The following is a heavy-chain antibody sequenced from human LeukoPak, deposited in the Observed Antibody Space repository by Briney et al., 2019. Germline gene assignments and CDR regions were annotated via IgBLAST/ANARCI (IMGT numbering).Heavy chain of an antibody. V-gene: IGHV3-30-3*01. CDR2: ISYDGSNK. Sequence: GGSLRLSCAASGFTFSSYAMHRVRQAPGKGLEWVAVISYDGSNKYYADSVKGRFTISRDNSKNTLYLQMNSLRAEDTAVYYCARTISEWGQGTLVTVSS. CDR1: GFTFSSYA. D-gene: IGHD2-21*01. CDR3: ARTISE. J-gene: IGHJ4*02.